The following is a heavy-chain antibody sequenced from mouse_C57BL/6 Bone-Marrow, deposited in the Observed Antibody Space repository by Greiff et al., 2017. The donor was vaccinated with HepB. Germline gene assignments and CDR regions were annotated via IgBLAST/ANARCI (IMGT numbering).Heavy chain of an antibody. CDR1: GYTFTSYT. J-gene: IGHJ3*01. Sequence: QVQLKQSGAELARPGASVKMSCKASGYTFTSYTMHWVKQRPGQGLEWIGYINPSSGYTKYNQKFKDKATLTADKSSSTAYMQLSSLTSEDSAVYYRASKTGGAWFAYWGQGTLVTVSA. V-gene: IGHV1-4*01. CDR3: ASKTGGAWFAY. CDR2: INPSSGYT.